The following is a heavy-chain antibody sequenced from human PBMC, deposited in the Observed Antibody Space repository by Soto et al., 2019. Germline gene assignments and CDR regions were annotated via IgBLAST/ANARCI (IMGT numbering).Heavy chain of an antibody. CDR3: ARERYCSGGSCLQPRQKWLLS. Sequence: SETLSLTCAVYVGSFSGYYWSWIRQPPGKGLEWIGEINHSGSTNYNPSLKSRVTISVDTSKNQFSLKPSSVTAADTAVYYCARERYCSGGSCLQPRQKWLLSWGQGTLVTVSS. V-gene: IGHV4-34*01. CDR1: VGSFSGYY. D-gene: IGHD2-15*01. CDR2: INHSGST. J-gene: IGHJ5*02.